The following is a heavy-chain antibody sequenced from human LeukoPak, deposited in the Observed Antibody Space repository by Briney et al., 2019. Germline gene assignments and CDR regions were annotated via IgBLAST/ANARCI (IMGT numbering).Heavy chain of an antibody. J-gene: IGHJ6*04. V-gene: IGHV3-23*01. CDR1: GFSLNDYS. Sequence: PGGSLRLSCVASGFSLNDYSMSWVRQAPGKGLEWVSAISGSGGSTYYADSVKGRFTISRDNSKNTLYLQMNSLRAEDTAVYYCAKDRITVLGVVPDVWGKGTTVTVSS. CDR3: AKDRITVLGVVPDV. D-gene: IGHD3-3*01. CDR2: ISGSGGST.